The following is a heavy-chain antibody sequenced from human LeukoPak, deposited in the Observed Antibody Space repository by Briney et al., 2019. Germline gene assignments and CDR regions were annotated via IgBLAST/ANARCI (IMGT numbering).Heavy chain of an antibody. CDR1: RFTFYTYA. Sequence: GGSLRLSCTASRFTFYTYALTLVRQTPGKGLQWVSSIRGRGDGTSYVDSVKGRFTMSRDNSKNTLYLQMNSLRVEDTAIYYCGRDPNGDYVGAFEFWGQGALVTVSS. J-gene: IGHJ3*01. V-gene: IGHV3-23*01. D-gene: IGHD4-17*01. CDR3: GRDPNGDYVGAFEF. CDR2: IRGRGDGT.